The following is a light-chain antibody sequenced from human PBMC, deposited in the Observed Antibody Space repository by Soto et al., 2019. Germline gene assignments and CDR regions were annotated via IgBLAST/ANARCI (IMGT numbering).Light chain of an antibody. V-gene: IGLV2-14*01. CDR3: SSYATSSPYV. CDR1: SNDVGGYDY. CDR2: EVS. J-gene: IGLJ1*01. Sequence: QSALTQPASVSGSPGHSITISCTGTSNDVGGYDYVSWYQQHPGKAPKLVIYEVSHRPSGISDRFSGSKSGNTASLTISGLQFEDEAYCYCSSYATSSPYVVGPGTKLTVL.